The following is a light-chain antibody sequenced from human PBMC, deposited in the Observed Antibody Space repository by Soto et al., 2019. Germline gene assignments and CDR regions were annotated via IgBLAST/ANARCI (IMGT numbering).Light chain of an antibody. CDR1: QSVSSSY. CDR2: QTS. V-gene: IGKV3D-20*02. Sequence: EIVLTLSPGTLSLSHGERATLSCRASQSVSSSYLAWYQQKPGQAPRLLIYQTSLRAAGIPARFSASGSGTDFTLTISDVQPEDFALYYCHQRQSWPRTFGQGTKVDVK. J-gene: IGKJ1*01. CDR3: HQRQSWPRT.